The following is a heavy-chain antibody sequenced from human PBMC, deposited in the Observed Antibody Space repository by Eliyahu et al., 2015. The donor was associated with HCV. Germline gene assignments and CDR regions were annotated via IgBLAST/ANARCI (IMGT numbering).Heavy chain of an antibody. CDR2: IDWDDDK. CDR1: GFSLSTSGMC. CDR3: ARISGSGSYLAAYYFDY. J-gene: IGHJ4*02. Sequence: QVTLRESGPALVKPTQTLTLTCTFSGFSLSTSGMCVSWIRQPPGKALEWLALIDWDDDKYYSTSLKTRLTISKDTSKNQVVLTMTNMDPVDTATYYCARISGSGSYLAAYYFDYWGQGTLVTVSS. D-gene: IGHD3-10*01. V-gene: IGHV2-70*01.